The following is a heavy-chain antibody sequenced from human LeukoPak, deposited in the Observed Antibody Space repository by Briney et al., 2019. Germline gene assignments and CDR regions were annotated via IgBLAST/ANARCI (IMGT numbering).Heavy chain of an antibody. D-gene: IGHD6-13*01. Sequence: SETLSLTCAVYGGSLSGYYWRWIRQPPGKGLEWIGEINHSGSTNYNPSLKSRVTISVDTSKNQFSLKLSSVTAADTAVYYCARGRQQLPPGYYYYMDVWGKGTTVTVSS. V-gene: IGHV4-34*01. CDR1: GGSLSGYY. J-gene: IGHJ6*03. CDR2: INHSGST. CDR3: ARGRQQLPPGYYYYMDV.